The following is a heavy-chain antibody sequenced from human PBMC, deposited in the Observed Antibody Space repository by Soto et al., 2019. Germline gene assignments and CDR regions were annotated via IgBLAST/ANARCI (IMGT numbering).Heavy chain of an antibody. J-gene: IGHJ6*02. V-gene: IGHV1-69*13. CDR2: IIPMYGTT. D-gene: IGHD5-12*01. Sequence: AAVKVSCKSSGGSFSSSAITWVRQAPGQGLEWMGRIIPMYGTTFYAQTFQGRVTITADESTSTVYMHLSSLKSEDTASYFCATSVGAIGYRFFNMDVWGQGTTVTVSS. CDR3: ATSVGAIGYRFFNMDV. CDR1: GGSFSSSA.